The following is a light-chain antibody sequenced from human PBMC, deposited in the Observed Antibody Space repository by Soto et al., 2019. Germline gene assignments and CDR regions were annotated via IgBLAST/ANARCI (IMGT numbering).Light chain of an antibody. Sequence: DLQMAQSPSFLSAFVGDRFAITCRASQSISSWLAWYQQKPGKAPKLPIYGASSLKSGVPSRFSGSRSGTEFTLTIRRLQPDDFATYYCQQYNSFWTFGQGTKWIS. CDR2: GAS. CDR3: QQYNSFWT. J-gene: IGKJ1*01. V-gene: IGKV1-5*01. CDR1: QSISSW.